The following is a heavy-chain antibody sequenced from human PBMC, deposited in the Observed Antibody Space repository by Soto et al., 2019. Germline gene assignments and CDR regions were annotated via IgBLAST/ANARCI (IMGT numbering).Heavy chain of an antibody. CDR2: NRNRPNSYAT. CDR3: TRACSGGSCYSTSDFDY. V-gene: IGHV3-73*02. D-gene: IGHD2-15*01. CDR1: GFRFTGSA. J-gene: IGHJ4*02. Sequence: EVVLVESGGGLVQPGGSLKLSCAASGFRFTGSAIHWVRQAPGKGLEWVGLNRNRPNSYATAYAESLKGRVTISRDDSRNTSYLQVKSLKSEDTAVYFCTRACSGGSCYSTSDFDYWGQGTLVTVSS.